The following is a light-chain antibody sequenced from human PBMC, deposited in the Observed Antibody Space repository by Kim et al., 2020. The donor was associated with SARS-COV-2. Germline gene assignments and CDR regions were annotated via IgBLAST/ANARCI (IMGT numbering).Light chain of an antibody. CDR3: QQSYSTFTWT. Sequence: SVGDRVTITGRASQSISSYLNWYQQKPGKAPKLLIYAASSLQSGVPSRFSGSGSGTDFTLTISSLQPEDFATYYCQQSYSTFTWTFGQGTKVDIK. CDR2: AAS. CDR1: QSISSY. V-gene: IGKV1-39*01. J-gene: IGKJ1*01.